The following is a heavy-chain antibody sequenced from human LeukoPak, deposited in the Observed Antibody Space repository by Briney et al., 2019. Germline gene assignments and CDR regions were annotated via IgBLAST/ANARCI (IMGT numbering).Heavy chain of an antibody. D-gene: IGHD1-26*01. CDR3: ARESDSFGSPYYFDY. J-gene: IGHJ4*02. Sequence: PGGSLRLSCAASGFTFSSYAMHWVRQAPGKGLEWVAVISYDGSNKYYADSVKGRFTISRDNSKNTLYLQMNSLRAEDTAVYYCARESDSFGSPYYFDYWGQGTLVTVSS. V-gene: IGHV3-30*04. CDR2: ISYDGSNK. CDR1: GFTFSSYA.